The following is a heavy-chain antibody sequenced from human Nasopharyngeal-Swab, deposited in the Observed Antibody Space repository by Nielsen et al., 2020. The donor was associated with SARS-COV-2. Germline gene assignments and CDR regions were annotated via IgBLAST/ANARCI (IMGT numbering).Heavy chain of an antibody. V-gene: IGHV1-18*01. CDR3: ARERGCSGGSCYGDWFDP. J-gene: IGHJ5*02. D-gene: IGHD2-15*01. Sequence: ASVQVSCKASGYTFISHGTSWVRQAPGQGLEWMGWISADNGNTKYAQKPQGRVTMTTDTTTSTAYMELRSLRSDDTAVYYLARERGCSGGSCYGDWFDPWGQGTLVIVSS. CDR1: GYTFISHG. CDR2: ISADNGNT.